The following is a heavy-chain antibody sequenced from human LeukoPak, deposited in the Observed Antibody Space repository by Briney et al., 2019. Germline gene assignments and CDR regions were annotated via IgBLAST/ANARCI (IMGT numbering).Heavy chain of an antibody. CDR2: ISDSGSNT. CDR1: GFSFNTYS. Sequence: PGGSLRLSCAASGFSFNTYSVNWVRQTPGKGLEWVSYISDSGSNTYYADSVTGRFTISRDNTKNTVYLQLNSLRAEDTAIYYCANSYSSSSAFYFDYWGQGTLVTVSS. CDR3: ANSYSSSSAFYFDY. J-gene: IGHJ4*02. V-gene: IGHV3-23*01. D-gene: IGHD6-6*01.